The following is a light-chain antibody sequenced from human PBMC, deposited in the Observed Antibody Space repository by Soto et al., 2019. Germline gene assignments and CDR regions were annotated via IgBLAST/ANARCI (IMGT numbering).Light chain of an antibody. Sequence: QSALTQPPSASGSPGQSVTISCTGTSSDFGGYNYVSWYQQHPGKAPKLMIYEVSKRPSGVPDRFSGSKSGNTASLTVSGLQAEDEADYYCSSYAGRNNVVFGGGTQLTVL. J-gene: IGLJ2*01. V-gene: IGLV2-8*01. CDR2: EVS. CDR1: SSDFGGYNY. CDR3: SSYAGRNNVV.